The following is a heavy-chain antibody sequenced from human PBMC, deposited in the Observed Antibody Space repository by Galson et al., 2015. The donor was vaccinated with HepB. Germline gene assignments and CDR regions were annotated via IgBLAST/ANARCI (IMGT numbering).Heavy chain of an antibody. CDR2: ISWNSGSI. CDR3: AKVQRRRWLVRDAFEI. V-gene: IGHV3-9*01. Sequence: PLRLSCAAYGFTFDDYAMHWVRQAPGKGLEWVSGISWNSGSIGYADSVKGRFTISRDNAKNSLYLQMNSLRAEDTALYYCAKVQRRRWLVRDAFEIWGQGTMVTVSS. CDR1: GFTFDDYA. D-gene: IGHD6-19*01. J-gene: IGHJ3*02.